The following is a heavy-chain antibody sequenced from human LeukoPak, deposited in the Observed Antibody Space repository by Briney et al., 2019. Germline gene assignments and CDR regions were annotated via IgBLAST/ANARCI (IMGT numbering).Heavy chain of an antibody. CDR1: GFTFSSYE. CDR2: ISSSGSTI. Sequence: PGGSLRLSCAASGFTFSSYEMNWVRQAPGKGLEWVSYISSSGSTIYYADSVKGRFTISRDNANNSLYLQMNSLRAEDTAVYYCARETTVTDYWGQGTLVTVSS. V-gene: IGHV3-48*03. J-gene: IGHJ4*02. CDR3: ARETTVTDY. D-gene: IGHD4-17*01.